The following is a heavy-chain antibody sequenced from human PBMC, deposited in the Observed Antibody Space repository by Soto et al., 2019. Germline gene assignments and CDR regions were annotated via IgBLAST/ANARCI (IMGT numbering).Heavy chain of an antibody. D-gene: IGHD2-8*01. CDR1: GFTFSNYA. J-gene: IGHJ4*02. CDR3: ASGTNGAFFVY. CDR2: ISGSGGST. Sequence: PGGSLRLSCAASGFTFSNYAVTWVRQAPGKGLEWVSTISGSGGSTYYADSVKGRFTISRDNSKNTLYLQMNSLRADDTAVYYCASGTNGAFFVYWGQGILVTVSS. V-gene: IGHV3-23*01.